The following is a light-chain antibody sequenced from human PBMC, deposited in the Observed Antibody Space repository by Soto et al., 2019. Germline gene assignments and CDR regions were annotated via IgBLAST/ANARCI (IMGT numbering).Light chain of an antibody. CDR1: QSVTSTY. J-gene: IGKJ3*01. V-gene: IGKV3-20*01. CDR3: QPYGSSPPFT. Sequence: EIVLTQSPGTLSLSPGERATLSCRASQSVTSTYLAWYQQKPGQAPRLLIYGASTRATGIPGRFSGSGSGTGFTLTISRLEPEDFAVYYCQPYGSSPPFTFGPGTKVDIK. CDR2: GAS.